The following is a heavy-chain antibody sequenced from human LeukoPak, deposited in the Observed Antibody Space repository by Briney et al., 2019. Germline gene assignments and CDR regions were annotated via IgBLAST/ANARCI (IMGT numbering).Heavy chain of an antibody. CDR3: AKEDYSSSFDY. CDR1: GFTFSNYW. CDR2: INNDGSNT. Sequence: GGSLRLSCAASGFTFSNYWMHWVRQAPGKGLVWVSRINNDGSNTNYADSVKGRFTISRDSAKNTLYLQMNSLRAEDTAVYYCAKEDYSSSFDYWGQGTLVTVSS. V-gene: IGHV3-74*01. D-gene: IGHD4-11*01. J-gene: IGHJ4*02.